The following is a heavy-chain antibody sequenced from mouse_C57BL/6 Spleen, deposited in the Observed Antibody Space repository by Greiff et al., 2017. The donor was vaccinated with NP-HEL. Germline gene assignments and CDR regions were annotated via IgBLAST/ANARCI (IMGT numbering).Heavy chain of an antibody. V-gene: IGHV1-15*01. CDR1: GYTFTDYE. J-gene: IGHJ3*01. CDR2: IDPETGGT. CDR3: TRWEWFAY. Sequence: QVQLQQSGAELVRPGASVTLSCKASGYTFTDYEMHWVKQTHVHGLEWIGAIDPETGGTAYNQKFKGKAILTADKSSSTAYMELRSLTSEDSAVYYFTRWEWFAYWGQGILVTVSA. D-gene: IGHD4-1*01.